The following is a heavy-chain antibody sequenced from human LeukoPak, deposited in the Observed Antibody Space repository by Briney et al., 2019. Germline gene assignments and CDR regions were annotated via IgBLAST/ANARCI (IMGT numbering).Heavy chain of an antibody. J-gene: IGHJ3*02. Sequence: SETLSLTCTVSGESMSGFYWNWIRQPPGKGLEWIGYMHYTGSTNYNPSLKSRVTISVDTSKNQFSLKLSSVTAADTAVYYCARAPRDPANFDDAFDIWGQGTMVTVSS. CDR1: GESMSGFY. V-gene: IGHV4-59*08. CDR3: ARAPRDPANFDDAFDI. CDR2: MHYTGST. D-gene: IGHD1-7*01.